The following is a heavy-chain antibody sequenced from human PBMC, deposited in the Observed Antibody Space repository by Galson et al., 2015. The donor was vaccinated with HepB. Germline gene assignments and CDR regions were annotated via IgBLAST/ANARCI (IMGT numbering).Heavy chain of an antibody. J-gene: IGHJ4*02. CDR1: GFTFSSYG. CDR3: AKGGYGSGISIYDSSGYYPY. Sequence: SLRLSCAASGFTFSSYGMHWVRQAPGKGLEWVAVISYDGSNKYYADSVKGRFTISRDNSKNTLYLQMNSLRAEDTAVYYCAKGGYGSGISIYDSSGYYPYWGQGTLVTVSS. CDR2: ISYDGSNK. D-gene: IGHD3-22*01. V-gene: IGHV3-30*18.